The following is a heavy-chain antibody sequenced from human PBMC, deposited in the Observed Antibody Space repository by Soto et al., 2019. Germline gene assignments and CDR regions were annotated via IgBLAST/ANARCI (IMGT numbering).Heavy chain of an antibody. J-gene: IGHJ4*02. D-gene: IGHD2-21*01. CDR2: IYYSGST. V-gene: IGHV4-39*01. Sequence: PSETLSLTCTVSGGSISSSSXYWGWIRQPPGKGLEWIGSIYYSGSTYYNPSPKSRVTISVDTSKNQFSLKLSSVTAADTAVYYCARGYSPVGADWSQGTLVTVSS. CDR1: GGSISSSSXY. CDR3: ARGYSPVGAD.